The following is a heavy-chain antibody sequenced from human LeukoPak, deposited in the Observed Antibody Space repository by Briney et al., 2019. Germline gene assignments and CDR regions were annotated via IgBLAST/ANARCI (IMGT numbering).Heavy chain of an antibody. D-gene: IGHD2-2*01. CDR3: ARDLYCSSTSCYFYYYYGMDV. J-gene: IGHJ6*02. CDR1: GFTFSSYA. CDR2: ISYDGGNK. Sequence: GGSLRLSCAASGFTFSSYAMHWVRQAPGKGLEWVAVISYDGGNKYYADSVKGRFTISRDNSKNTLYLQMNSLRAEDTAVYYCARDLYCSSTSCYFYYYYGMDVWGQGTTVTVSS. V-gene: IGHV3-30*04.